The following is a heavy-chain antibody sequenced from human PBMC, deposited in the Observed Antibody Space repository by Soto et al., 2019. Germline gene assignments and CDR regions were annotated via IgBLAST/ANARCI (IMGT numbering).Heavy chain of an antibody. J-gene: IGHJ4*02. V-gene: IGHV3-23*01. CDR2: ISGSGSST. Sequence: GGSLRLSCAASGITFSSNAMSWGGKAPGKGLEWVSAISGSGSSTYYSDSVKSRFTHSRDNTNNTLYLGKLSLRGEDTAVYYCSKDPYSYYDSSGPPFIYCGQGALVIVSS. D-gene: IGHD3-22*01. CDR3: SKDPYSYYDSSGPPFIY. CDR1: GITFSSNA.